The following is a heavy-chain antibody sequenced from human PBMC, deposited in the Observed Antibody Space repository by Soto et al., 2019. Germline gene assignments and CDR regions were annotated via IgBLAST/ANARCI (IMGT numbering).Heavy chain of an antibody. CDR1: GYTFTGYY. CDR2: INPNSGDT. Sequence: ASVKVSCKASGYTFTGYYVHWVRQAPGQGLEWMGWINPNSGDTYLAQRFQGRVTMNRDTSIGTAYMELRGLTSDDTAEYYCAKGGAIVAAGTRVYLYNAMDVWGQGSTVTVSS. CDR3: AKGGAIVAAGTRVYLYNAMDV. D-gene: IGHD1-26*01. V-gene: IGHV1-2*02. J-gene: IGHJ6*02.